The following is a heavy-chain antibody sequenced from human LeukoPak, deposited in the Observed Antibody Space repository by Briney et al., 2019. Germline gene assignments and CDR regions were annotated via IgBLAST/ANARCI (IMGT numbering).Heavy chain of an antibody. J-gene: IGHJ5*02. V-gene: IGHV1-2*06. Sequence: ASVKVSCKASGYTCTGYYMHWVRQAPGQGLEWMGRINPNSGGTNYAQKFQGRVTMTRDTSISTAYMELSRLRSDDTAVYYCARARSGIAVAGHWFDPWGQGTLVTVSS. CDR3: ARARSGIAVAGHWFDP. CDR2: INPNSGGT. CDR1: GYTCTGYY. D-gene: IGHD6-19*01.